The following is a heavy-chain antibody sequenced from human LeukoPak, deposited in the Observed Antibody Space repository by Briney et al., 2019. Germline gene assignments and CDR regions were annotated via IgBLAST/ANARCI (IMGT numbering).Heavy chain of an antibody. V-gene: IGHV3-30*18. CDR3: AKGGTYDSSAYYLGRFDY. Sequence: QPGRSLRLSCAASGFTFSSYGMHWVRQAPGKGLEWVAVISYDGSNKYYTDSVKGRFTISRDNSKNTLYLQMNSLRAEDTAVYYCAKGGTYDSSAYYLGRFDYWGQGTLVTVSS. D-gene: IGHD3-22*01. J-gene: IGHJ4*02. CDR1: GFTFSSYG. CDR2: ISYDGSNK.